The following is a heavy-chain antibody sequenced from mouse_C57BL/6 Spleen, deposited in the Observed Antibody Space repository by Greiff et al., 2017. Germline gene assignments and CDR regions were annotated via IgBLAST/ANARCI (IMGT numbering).Heavy chain of an antibody. CDR2: IYPGSGNT. D-gene: IGHD2-1*01. V-gene: IGHV1-66*01. Sequence: QVQLQQSGPELVKPGASVKISCKASGYSFTSYYIHWVKQRPGQGLEWIGWIYPGSGNTKYNETFKGKATLTADTYTSTAYMQLNSLTSEDSAIDYCAREDCNERYAMDYWGQGTSVTVSS. CDR3: AREDCNERYAMDY. CDR1: GYSFTSYY. J-gene: IGHJ4*01.